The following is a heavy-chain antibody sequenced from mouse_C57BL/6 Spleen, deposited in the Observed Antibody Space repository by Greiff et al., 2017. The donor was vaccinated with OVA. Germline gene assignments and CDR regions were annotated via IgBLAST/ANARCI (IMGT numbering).Heavy chain of an antibody. D-gene: IGHD1-1*01. CDR2: ISYDGSN. CDR3: ADYYGSRGYFDV. Sequence: EVKLMESGPGLVKPSQSLSLTCSVTGYSITSGYYWNWIRQFPGNKLEWMGYISYDGSNNYNPSLKNRISITRDTSKNQFFLKLNSVTTEDTATYYCADYYGSRGYFDVWGTGTTVTVSS. CDR1: GYSITSGYY. J-gene: IGHJ1*03. V-gene: IGHV3-6*01.